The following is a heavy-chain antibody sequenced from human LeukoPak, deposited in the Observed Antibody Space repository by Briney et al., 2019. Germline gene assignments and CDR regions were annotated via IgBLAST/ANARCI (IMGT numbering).Heavy chain of an antibody. V-gene: IGHV4-61*02. D-gene: IGHD6-13*01. Sequence: SETLSLTCTVSGDSVSSGTYYWNWIRQPAGKGLEWIGRIYTTGITQYNPSLESRVTISLDTSKNQFSLKLSPVTAADTAVYYCARAYSPPQWSPFDYWGQGTLVTVSS. J-gene: IGHJ4*02. CDR1: GDSVSSGTYY. CDR3: ARAYSPPQWSPFDY. CDR2: IYTTGIT.